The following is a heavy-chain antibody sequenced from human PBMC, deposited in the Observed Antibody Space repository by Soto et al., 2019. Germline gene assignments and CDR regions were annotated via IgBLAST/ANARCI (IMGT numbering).Heavy chain of an antibody. CDR1: GFTFSSYA. V-gene: IGHV3-30-3*01. J-gene: IGHJ6*02. CDR3: AREPLVLRFLEWLRNYGMDX. Sequence: GGSLRLSFAASGFTFSSYAMHWVRQAPGKGLEWVEVISYDGSNKYYAYSVKGRFTISRDNSKNTLYLQMNSLRAEDTAVYYCAREPLVLRFLEWLRNYGMDXWGQGTTVTVS. CDR2: ISYDGSNK. D-gene: IGHD3-3*01.